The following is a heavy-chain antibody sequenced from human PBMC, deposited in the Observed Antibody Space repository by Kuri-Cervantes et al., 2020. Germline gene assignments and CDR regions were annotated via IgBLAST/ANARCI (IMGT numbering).Heavy chain of an antibody. V-gene: IGHV4-34*01. J-gene: IGHJ3*02. D-gene: IGHD3-10*01. CDR2: INHSGST. CDR3: ARPRGYYGSGSYYPATRPWYAFDI. CDR1: GGSFSGYY. Sequence: GSLRLSCAIYGGSFSGYYWSWIRQPPGKGLEWIGEINHSGSTNYNPSLKSRVTISVDTSRNQFSLKLSSVTAADTAVYYCARPRGYYGSGSYYPATRPWYAFDIWGQGTIFTVSS.